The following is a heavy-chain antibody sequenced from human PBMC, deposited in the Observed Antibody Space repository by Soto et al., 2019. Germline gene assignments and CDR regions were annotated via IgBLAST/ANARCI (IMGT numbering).Heavy chain of an antibody. Sequence: QEQLVQSGAEVKKPGASLKVSCKASGYTFTDYYIHWVRQAPGQGLEWVGWINPDSGGTNLAQRLQGRVTMTSETSINTAYMELSSLRSDDTAVYYCAIRTGQLAIISEFDGDWFFEVWGRGTLVTVSS. CDR2: INPDSGGT. D-gene: IGHD2-2*01. J-gene: IGHJ2*01. CDR3: AIRTGQLAIISEFDGDWFFEV. CDR1: GYTFTDYY. V-gene: IGHV1-2*02.